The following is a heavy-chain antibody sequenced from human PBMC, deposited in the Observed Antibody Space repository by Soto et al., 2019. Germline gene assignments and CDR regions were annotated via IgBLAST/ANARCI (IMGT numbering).Heavy chain of an antibody. CDR2: ISGSGGNT. D-gene: IGHD2-2*01. V-gene: IGHV3-23*01. Sequence: PGGSLRLSCAASGFTFSSYAMSWVRQAPGKGLEWVSAISGSGGNTYYADSVKGRFTISRDNAKNSLYLQMNSLRAEDTAVYYCARDINDIVVVPAAMLRSTDLVDTAMVTSIWGQGTLVTVSS. J-gene: IGHJ4*02. CDR3: ARDINDIVVVPAAMLRSTDLVDTAMVTSI. CDR1: GFTFSSYA.